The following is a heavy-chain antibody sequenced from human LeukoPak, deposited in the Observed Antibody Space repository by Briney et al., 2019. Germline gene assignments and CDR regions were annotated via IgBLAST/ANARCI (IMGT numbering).Heavy chain of an antibody. Sequence: SETLSLTCTVSGGSISSYYWSWIRQPPGKGLEWIGYIYYSGSTNCNPSLKSRVTISVDTSKNQFSLKLSSVTAADTAVYYCARADSSTSPYYYYYYMDVWGKGATVTVSS. CDR3: ARADSSTSPYYYYYYMDV. J-gene: IGHJ6*03. V-gene: IGHV4-59*01. D-gene: IGHD2-2*01. CDR2: IYYSGST. CDR1: GGSISSYY.